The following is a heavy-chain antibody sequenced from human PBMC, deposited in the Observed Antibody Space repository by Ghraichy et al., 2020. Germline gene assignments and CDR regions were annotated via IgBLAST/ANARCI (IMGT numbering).Heavy chain of an antibody. J-gene: IGHJ5*02. V-gene: IGHV1-46*01. Sequence: ASVKVSCKASGYTFTTNYMHWVRQAPGQGLEWMGIINPSGGSPSYAQKFQGRVTMTRDTSTSTVYMELSSLSSEDTAVYYCARGLDSSGYYSPWGQGTLVTVSS. CDR1: GYTFTTNY. D-gene: IGHD3-22*01. CDR3: ARGLDSSGYYSP. CDR2: INPSGGSP.